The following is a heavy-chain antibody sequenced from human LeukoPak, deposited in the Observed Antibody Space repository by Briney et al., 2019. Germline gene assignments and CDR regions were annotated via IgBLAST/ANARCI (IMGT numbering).Heavy chain of an antibody. CDR1: GYTFTSYY. CDR2: INPSGGST. Sequence: GASVRVSCTASGYTFTSYYMHWVRQAPGQGLEWMGIINPSGGSTSYAQKFQGRVTMTRDTSTSTVYMELSSLRSEDTAVYYCARDPVGGDGDYPYYDYWGQGTLVTVSS. J-gene: IGHJ4*02. CDR3: ARDPVGGDGDYPYYDY. V-gene: IGHV1-46*01. D-gene: IGHD2-21*02.